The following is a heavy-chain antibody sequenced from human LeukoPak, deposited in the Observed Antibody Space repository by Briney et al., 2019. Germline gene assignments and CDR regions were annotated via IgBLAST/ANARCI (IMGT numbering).Heavy chain of an antibody. CDR3: VSAYTSAWSVYDY. Sequence: GGSLRLSCAASGFTFSDYDMSWVRQAPGKGLEWVSSISGSAGSTYYADSVKGRFTLSRDNAKKTLYLQMNSLRAEDTAVYYCVSAYTSAWSVYDYWGQGTLVTVSS. D-gene: IGHD6-13*01. CDR2: ISGSAGST. CDR1: GFTFSDYD. J-gene: IGHJ4*02. V-gene: IGHV3-23*01.